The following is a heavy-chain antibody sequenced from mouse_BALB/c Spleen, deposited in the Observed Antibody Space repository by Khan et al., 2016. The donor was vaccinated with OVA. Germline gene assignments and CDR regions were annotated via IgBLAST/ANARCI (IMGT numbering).Heavy chain of an antibody. V-gene: IGHV5-6*01. Sequence: EVQLLESGGDLVRPGGSLKLSCAASGFTFSTYSMPWVRQSPGKRLEWIATISSGGTYTYYNDSVKDRSTFTTDNATSTVYMQLSSLKSEDTAMYYCARHRAYYGRNAYFDYWGQGTTLTVSS. D-gene: IGHD1-1*01. J-gene: IGHJ2*01. CDR2: ISSGGTYT. CDR1: GFTFSTYS. CDR3: ARHRAYYGRNAYFDY.